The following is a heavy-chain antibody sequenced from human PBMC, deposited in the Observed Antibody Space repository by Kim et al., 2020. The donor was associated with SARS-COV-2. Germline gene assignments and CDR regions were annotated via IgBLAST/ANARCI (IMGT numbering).Heavy chain of an antibody. CDR1: GGTFSSYA. D-gene: IGHD6-6*01. CDR2: IIPIFGTA. Sequence: SVKVSCKASGGTFSSYAISWVRQAPGQGLEWMGGIIPIFGTANYAQKFQGRVTITADESTSTAYMELSSLRSEDTAVYYCASHSSSHDYYYYYGMDVWGQGTTVTVSS. CDR3: ASHSSSHDYYYYYGMDV. V-gene: IGHV1-69*13. J-gene: IGHJ6*02.